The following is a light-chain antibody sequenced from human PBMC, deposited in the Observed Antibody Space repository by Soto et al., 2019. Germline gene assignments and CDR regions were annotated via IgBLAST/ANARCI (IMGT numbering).Light chain of an antibody. J-gene: IGLJ1*01. CDR2: DVS. V-gene: IGLV2-11*01. CDR3: CSYAGSYSYV. Sequence: QSVLTQPRSVSGSPGQSVTISCTGTSSDVGGYNYVSWYQQHPGKAPKLMIYDVSKRPSGVPDRFSGSKSGKTASLTISGLQAVDEADYYCCSYAGSYSYVFGTGTKLTVL. CDR1: SSDVGGYNY.